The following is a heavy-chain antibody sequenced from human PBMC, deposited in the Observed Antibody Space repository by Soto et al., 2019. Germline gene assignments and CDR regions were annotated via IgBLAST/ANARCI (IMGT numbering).Heavy chain of an antibody. Sequence: QVQLVESGGGVVQPGRSLRLSCAASGFTFSSYGMHWVRQAPGKGLEWVAVIWYDGSNKYYADSVKGRFTISRDNSKNTLYRQMNSLRAEDTAVYYCARDGRAGITIFGVVIPNWYFDLWGRGTLVTVSS. CDR2: IWYDGSNK. V-gene: IGHV3-33*01. CDR1: GFTFSSYG. J-gene: IGHJ2*01. D-gene: IGHD3-3*01. CDR3: ARDGRAGITIFGVVIPNWYFDL.